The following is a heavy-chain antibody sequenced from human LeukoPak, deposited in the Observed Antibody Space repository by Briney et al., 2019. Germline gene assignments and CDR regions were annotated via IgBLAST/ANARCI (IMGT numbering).Heavy chain of an antibody. Sequence: SETLSLTCTVSGGSISSYYWSWIRQPAGKGLEWIGSIYYSGSTYYNPSLKSRVTISVDTSKNQFSLKLSSVTAADTAVYYCASLDSGWYTYWGQGTLVTVSS. V-gene: IGHV4-4*07. CDR1: GGSISSYY. D-gene: IGHD6-19*01. CDR3: ASLDSGWYTY. CDR2: IYYSGST. J-gene: IGHJ4*02.